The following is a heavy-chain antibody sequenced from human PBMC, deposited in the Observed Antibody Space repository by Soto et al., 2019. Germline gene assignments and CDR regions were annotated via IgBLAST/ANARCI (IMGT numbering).Heavy chain of an antibody. D-gene: IGHD4-17*01. J-gene: IGHJ4*02. CDR1: GFTFGSYG. CDR3: AKEMTTNPFEY. V-gene: IGHV3-30*02. CDR2: ILYNGTIK. Sequence: GGSLRLSCVASGFTFGSYGMHWVRQAPGRGLEWVAYILYNGTIKSYGDSVKGRFIISRDNTKSTMYLQMNSLRAEDTATYHCAKEMTTNPFEYWGQGALVTVSS.